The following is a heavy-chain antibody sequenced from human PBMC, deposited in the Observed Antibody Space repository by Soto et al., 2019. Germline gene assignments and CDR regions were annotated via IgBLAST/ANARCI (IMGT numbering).Heavy chain of an antibody. Sequence: EVHLVESGGGLVQPGGSLRLSCAASGFTVSSKYMSWVRQAPGKGLEWVSLIQSGGTTYYADSVKGRFTISRDTSENTLHLQIDSLRAEDTAVYYCARDDVLCDGGRCYGVPLDVWGKVTTVTVSS. V-gene: IGHV3-66*01. CDR1: GFTVSSKY. D-gene: IGHD2-15*01. CDR3: ARDDVLCDGGRCYGVPLDV. J-gene: IGHJ6*04. CDR2: IQSGGTT.